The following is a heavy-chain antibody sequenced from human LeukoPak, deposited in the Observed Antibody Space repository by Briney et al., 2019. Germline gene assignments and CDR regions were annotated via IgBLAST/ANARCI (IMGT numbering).Heavy chain of an antibody. CDR3: ARHADGGVFIKTYFFDS. J-gene: IGHJ4*02. Sequence: SETLSLTCSVSGASVSNYYWSWLRQTPGKGLEWIGHISDSGSPTCNPSLTSRVTISEDMSKNQISLNLRSVTAADTAVYYCARHADGGVFIKTYFFDSWGQGFLVSVSS. V-gene: IGHV4-59*08. CDR2: ISDSGSP. CDR1: GASVSNYY. D-gene: IGHD3-16*01.